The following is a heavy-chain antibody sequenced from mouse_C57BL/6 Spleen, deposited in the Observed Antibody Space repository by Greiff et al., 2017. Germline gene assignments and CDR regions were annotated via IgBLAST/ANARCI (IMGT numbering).Heavy chain of an antibody. CDR3: TTSSMVTTRGFAY. J-gene: IGHJ3*01. CDR2: IDPETGGT. CDR1: GYTFTDYE. V-gene: IGHV1-15*01. Sequence: VKLMESGAELVRPGASVTLSCKASGYTFTDYEMHWVKQTPVHGLEWIGAIDPETGGTAYNQKFKGKAILTADKSSSTAYMELRSLTSEVSAVYYCTTSSMVTTRGFAYWGQGTLVTVSA. D-gene: IGHD2-2*01.